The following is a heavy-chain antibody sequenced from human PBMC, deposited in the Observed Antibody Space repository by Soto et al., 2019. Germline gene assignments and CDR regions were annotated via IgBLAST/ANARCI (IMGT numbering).Heavy chain of an antibody. D-gene: IGHD2-15*01. CDR2: IYSSENT. J-gene: IGHJ5*02. CDR1: CGSVSSSGYS. CDR3: ALRRGYCSGGSCYSICFDP. Sequence: TLSLTCTVSCGSVSSSGYSWGWIRQSPGKGLEWIGTIYSSENTYYSPSLKSRLTITKDTSKNQVVLTMTNMDPVDTATYYCALRRGYCSGGSCYSICFDPWGQGTLVTVSS. V-gene: IGHV2-5*01.